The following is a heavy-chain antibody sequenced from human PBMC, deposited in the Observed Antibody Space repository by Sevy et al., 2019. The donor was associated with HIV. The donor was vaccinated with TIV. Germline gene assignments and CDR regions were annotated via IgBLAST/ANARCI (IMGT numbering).Heavy chain of an antibody. D-gene: IGHD3-3*01. J-gene: IGHJ4*02. CDR1: GYNFIDYY. CDR2: INPKTGGT. Sequence: ASVKVSCKASGYNFIDYYIHWLRQAPGNGLEWLGWINPKTGGTNLSQKFQGRLTMTTDTSTSTAYMVLTRLRSGDSLTHGDRAIYLCARTLSAYDFNYFDYWGQGTLVTVSS. CDR3: RAIYLCARTLSAYDFNYFDY. V-gene: IGHV1-2*02.